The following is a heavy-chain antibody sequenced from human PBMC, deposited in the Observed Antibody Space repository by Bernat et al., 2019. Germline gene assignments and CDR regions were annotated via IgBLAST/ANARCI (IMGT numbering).Heavy chain of an antibody. CDR1: GFTFSSYA. V-gene: IGHV3-30-3*01. CDR3: ARDPWRTTVTYYYYYGMDV. D-gene: IGHD4-11*01. Sequence: QVQLLESGGGVVQPVRSLRLSCAASGFTFSSYAMHWVRQAPGKGLAWVAVISYDGSNKYYADSVKGRFTISRDNSKNTLYLQMNSLRAEDTAVYYCARDPWRTTVTYYYYYGMDVWGQGTTVTVSS. CDR2: ISYDGSNK. J-gene: IGHJ6*02.